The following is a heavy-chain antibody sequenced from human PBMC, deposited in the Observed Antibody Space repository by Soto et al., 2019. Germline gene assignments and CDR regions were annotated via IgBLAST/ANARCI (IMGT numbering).Heavy chain of an antibody. V-gene: IGHV3-7*03. D-gene: IGHD3-22*01. Sequence: GGSLRLSCTASGFTFSNYWMSWVRQAPGKGLEWVANIKQDGSEKYYVDSVKGRFTISRDNAKNALYLQMNSLRAEDTAMYYCARDLVRSYYYDTGRFDYWGQGTLVTVSS. CDR3: ARDLVRSYYYDTGRFDY. CDR1: GFTFSNYW. CDR2: IKQDGSEK. J-gene: IGHJ4*02.